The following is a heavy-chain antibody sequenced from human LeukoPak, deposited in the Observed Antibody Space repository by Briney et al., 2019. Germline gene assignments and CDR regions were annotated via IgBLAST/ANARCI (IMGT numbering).Heavy chain of an antibody. CDR1: GFTFSTYG. CDR2: IRYDGSNK. CDR3: AKDPRYDILTGLRPEAPLDY. V-gene: IGHV3-30*02. D-gene: IGHD3-9*01. J-gene: IGHJ4*02. Sequence: GGSLRLSCAASGFTFSTYGMHWVRQAPGKGLEWVAFIRYDGSNKYYADSVKGRFTISRDNSKNTLYLQMNSLRAEDTAVYYCAKDPRYDILTGLRPEAPLDYWGQGTLVTVSS.